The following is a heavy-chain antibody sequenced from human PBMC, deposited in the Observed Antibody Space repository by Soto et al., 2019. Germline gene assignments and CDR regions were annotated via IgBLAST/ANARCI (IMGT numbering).Heavy chain of an antibody. CDR1: GGSISSYY. V-gene: IGHV4-59*08. Sequence: SETLSLTCTVSGGSISSYYWSWILQPPGKGMEWIGYIYYSGSTNYNPSLKSRVTISVDTSKNQFSLKLSSVTAADTAVYYCARGGYGSGSFLYYYGMDVWGQGTTVT. CDR2: IYYSGST. CDR3: ARGGYGSGSFLYYYGMDV. D-gene: IGHD3-10*01. J-gene: IGHJ6*02.